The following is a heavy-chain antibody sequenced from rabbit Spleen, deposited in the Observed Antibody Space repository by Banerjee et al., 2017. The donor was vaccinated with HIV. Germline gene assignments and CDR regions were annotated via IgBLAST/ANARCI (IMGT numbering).Heavy chain of an antibody. CDR1: GFSFSSGYD. CDR3: TRDDGSGHYIDGYFNL. Sequence: QEQLVESGGGLVKPGASLTLICTASGFSFSSGYDVSWVRQAPGKGLEWIGFIYTGNGKNYYANWAKGRFTISKTSSTTVTLQVTSLTAADTATYFCTRDDGSGHYIDGYFNLWGPGTLVTVS. J-gene: IGHJ4*01. V-gene: IGHV1S45*01. CDR2: IYTGNGKN. D-gene: IGHD1-1*01.